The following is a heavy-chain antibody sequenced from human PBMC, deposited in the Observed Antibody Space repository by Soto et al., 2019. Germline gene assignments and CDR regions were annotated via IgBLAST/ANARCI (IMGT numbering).Heavy chain of an antibody. CDR1: GGSISSGDYY. CDR2: IYYSGST. Sequence: SETLSLTCTVSGGSISSGDYYWSWIRQPPGKGLEWIGYIYYSGSTYYNPSLKNRVTISVDTSKKQISLKLSSVTAADTAVYYCARSLKLLLWFGELSGPSYYFDYWGQGTLVT. V-gene: IGHV4-30-4*01. J-gene: IGHJ4*02. CDR3: ARSLKLLLWFGELSGPSYYFDY. D-gene: IGHD3-10*01.